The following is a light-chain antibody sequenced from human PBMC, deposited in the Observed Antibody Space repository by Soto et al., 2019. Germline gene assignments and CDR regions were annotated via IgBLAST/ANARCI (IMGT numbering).Light chain of an antibody. CDR2: EVI. Sequence: QSALTQPASVSGSPGQSITISCTGTSSDIGDYDYVSWYQQHPGKAPKLMIYEVINRPSGVSDRLSGPKSGNTASLTISGLQAEDEADYYCSSYTSSSTWVFGGGTKLTVL. V-gene: IGLV2-14*01. CDR3: SSYTSSSTWV. J-gene: IGLJ3*02. CDR1: SSDIGDYDY.